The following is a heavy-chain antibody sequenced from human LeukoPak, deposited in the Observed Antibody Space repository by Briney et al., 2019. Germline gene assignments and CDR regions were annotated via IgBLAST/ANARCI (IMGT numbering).Heavy chain of an antibody. D-gene: IGHD4-17*01. Sequence: PGGSLRLSCAASGFTFSSYSMNWVRQAPGKGLEWVSAISGSGGSTYYADSVKGRFTISRDNSKNTLYLQMNSLRAEDTAVYYCAKEGYGDYVWYFDLWGRGTLVTVSS. CDR3: AKEGYGDYVWYFDL. CDR1: GFTFSSYS. CDR2: ISGSGGST. V-gene: IGHV3-23*01. J-gene: IGHJ2*01.